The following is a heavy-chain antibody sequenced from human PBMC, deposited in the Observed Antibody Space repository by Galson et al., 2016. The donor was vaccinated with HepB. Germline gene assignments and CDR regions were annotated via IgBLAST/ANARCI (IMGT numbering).Heavy chain of an antibody. CDR2: ILYSGTT. CDR3: ARTGRSVSSSGGIQGTFDV. Sequence: ETLSLTCTVSGGSISTSSFYWGWIRQPPGKGLEWIGNILYSGTTYNNPSLKSRVTITVDTSTNQFSLKLTSVTAAATAVYYCARTGRSVSSSGGIQGTFDVWGQGTMVTVPS. D-gene: IGHD5-18*01. J-gene: IGHJ3*01. V-gene: IGHV4-39*01. CDR1: GGSISTSSFY.